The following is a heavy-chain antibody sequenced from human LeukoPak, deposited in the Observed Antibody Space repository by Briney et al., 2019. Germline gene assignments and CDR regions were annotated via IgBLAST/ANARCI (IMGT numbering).Heavy chain of an antibody. CDR3: ARLHIVVVTATERHNWFDP. J-gene: IGHJ5*02. Sequence: SETLSLTCTVSGGSISSYYWSWIRQPPGKGLEWIGYIYTSGSTNYNPSLKSRVTILVDTSKNQFSLKLSSVTAADTAVYYCARLHIVVVTATERHNWFDPWGQGTLVTVSS. D-gene: IGHD2-21*02. CDR1: GGSISSYY. V-gene: IGHV4-4*09. CDR2: IYTSGST.